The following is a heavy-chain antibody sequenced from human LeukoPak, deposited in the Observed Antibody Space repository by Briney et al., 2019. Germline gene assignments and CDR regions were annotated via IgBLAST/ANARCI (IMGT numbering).Heavy chain of an antibody. J-gene: IGHJ4*02. CDR1: GGSFSGYY. CDR3: ARGYCSSTSCWNYFDY. CDR2: INHSGST. D-gene: IGHD2-2*01. Sequence: SSETLSHTCAVYGGSFSGYYWSWLRQPPGKGLEWLGEINHSGSTNYNPSLKSRVTISVDTSKNQFSLKLSSVTAADTAVYYCARGYCSSTSCWNYFDYWGQGTLVTVSS. V-gene: IGHV4-34*01.